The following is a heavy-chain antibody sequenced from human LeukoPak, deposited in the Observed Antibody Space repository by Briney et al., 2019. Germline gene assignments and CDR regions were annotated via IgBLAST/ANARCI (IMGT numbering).Heavy chain of an antibody. Sequence: ASVKVSCKVSGYTLTELSMHWVRQAPGKGLEWMGGFDPEDGETIYAQKFQGRVTITADESASTAYMELSSLRSEDTAVYYCASHRGHFDYWGQGTLVTVSS. J-gene: IGHJ4*02. V-gene: IGHV1-24*01. CDR1: GYTLTELS. CDR2: FDPEDGET. D-gene: IGHD1-14*01. CDR3: ASHRGHFDY.